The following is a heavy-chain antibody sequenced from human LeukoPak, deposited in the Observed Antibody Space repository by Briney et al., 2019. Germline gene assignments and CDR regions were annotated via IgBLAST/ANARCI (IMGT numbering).Heavy chain of an antibody. D-gene: IGHD3-10*01. CDR3: ARDSSGSDHFDN. J-gene: IGHJ4*02. CDR2: ISSGSSFT. CDR1: GFTFSSYS. V-gene: IGHV3-21*01. Sequence: GGSLRLSCAASGFTFSSYSMNWVRQAPGKGLEWVSSISSGSSFTYYADSVKGRFTISRDNAKNSLYLQTNSLRAEDTAVYYCARDSSGSDHFDNWGQGTLVTVSS.